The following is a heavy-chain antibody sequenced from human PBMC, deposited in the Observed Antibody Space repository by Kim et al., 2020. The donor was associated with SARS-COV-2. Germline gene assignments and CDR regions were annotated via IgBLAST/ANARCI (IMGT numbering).Heavy chain of an antibody. CDR1: GYTFTSYA. CDR2: INAGNGNT. CDR3: AREANHCWYYYYGMDV. Sequence: ASVKVSCKASGYTFTSYAMHWVRQAPGQRLEWMGWINAGNGNTKYSQKFQGRVTITRDTSASTAYMELSSLRSEDTAVYYCAREANHCWYYYYGMDVWGQGTTVTVSS. V-gene: IGHV1-3*01. J-gene: IGHJ6*02.